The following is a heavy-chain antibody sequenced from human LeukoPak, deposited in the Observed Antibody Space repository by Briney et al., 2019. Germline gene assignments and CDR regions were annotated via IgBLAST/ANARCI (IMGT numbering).Heavy chain of an antibody. CDR3: AREYIVVVVAATFDWFDP. J-gene: IGHJ5*02. Sequence: ASVKVSCKASGYTFTGYYMHWVRQAPGQGLEWMGWINPNSGGTNYAQKFQGRVTMTRDTSISTAYMELSRLKSDDTAVYYCAREYIVVVVAATFDWFDPWGQGTLVTVSS. CDR1: GYTFTGYY. V-gene: IGHV1-2*02. D-gene: IGHD2-15*01. CDR2: INPNSGGT.